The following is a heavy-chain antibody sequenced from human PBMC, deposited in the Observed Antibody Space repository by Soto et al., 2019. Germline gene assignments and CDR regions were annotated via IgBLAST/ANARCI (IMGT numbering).Heavy chain of an antibody. CDR3: CRVPSYYPDRICSHPFHP. J-gene: IGHJ5*02. D-gene: IGHD2-21*01. V-gene: IGHV4-31*03. CDR1: GAALISYGYY. Sequence: QVQLPEAGPGLVEPSPTLSLICTVSGAALISYGYYWTWIRQHPGKGLEWLWHIHYSGGATYRQSYIQSLSSRVAISFDTSKRLFSFTLTAVSAADTAVYYCCRVPSYYPDRICSHPFHPCGQGTLVSVAS. CDR2: IHYSGGAT.